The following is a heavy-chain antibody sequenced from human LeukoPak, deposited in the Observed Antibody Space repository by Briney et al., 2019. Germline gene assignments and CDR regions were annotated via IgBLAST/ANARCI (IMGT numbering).Heavy chain of an antibody. D-gene: IGHD3-10*01. Sequence: SETLSLTCTVSGGSISTYYWSWIRQPPGKALEWIGYIHSNGNTNYNPSLESRVTMSVDTSKNQFSLKLSSVTAADTAVYYCASAPMVRGEDYFDYWGQGTLVTVSS. CDR3: ASAPMVRGEDYFDY. CDR1: GGSISTYY. V-gene: IGHV4-59*12. J-gene: IGHJ4*02. CDR2: IHSNGNT.